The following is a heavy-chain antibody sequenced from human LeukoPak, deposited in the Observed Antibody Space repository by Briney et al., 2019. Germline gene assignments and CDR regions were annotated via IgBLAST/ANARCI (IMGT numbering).Heavy chain of an antibody. CDR3: AGAPRGPHEF. J-gene: IGHJ4*02. V-gene: IGHV4-59*01. CDR2: IYYNGST. CDR1: GGSINNYY. D-gene: IGHD3-10*01. Sequence: SETLSLTCTVSGGSINNYYWSWIRQPPGKGLEWIGNIYYNGSTNYNPSLKSRVTISLDTSKNQFSLKVGSVTAADTAVYYCAGAPRGPHEFWGQGTLVTVSS.